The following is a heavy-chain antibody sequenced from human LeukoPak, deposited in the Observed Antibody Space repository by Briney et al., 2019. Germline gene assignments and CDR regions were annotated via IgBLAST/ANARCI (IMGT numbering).Heavy chain of an antibody. Sequence: SETLSLTCTVSGGSISNYYWSWIRQPPGKGLGWIGYIYYSGSTNYNPSLKSRVTISVDTSKNQFSLKLSSVTAADTAVYYCARGTNYFDYWGQGTLVTVSS. D-gene: IGHD1-1*01. CDR1: GGSISNYY. CDR2: IYYSGST. V-gene: IGHV4-59*12. CDR3: ARGTNYFDY. J-gene: IGHJ4*02.